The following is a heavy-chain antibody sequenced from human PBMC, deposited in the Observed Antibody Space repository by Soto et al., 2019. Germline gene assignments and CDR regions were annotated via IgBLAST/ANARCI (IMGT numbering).Heavy chain of an antibody. CDR2: ISGSGGST. CDR1: GFTFSSYA. Sequence: LSLTCAASGFTFSSYAMSWVRQAPGKGLEWVSAISGSGGSTYYADSVKGRFTISRDNSKNTLYLQMNSLRAEDTAVYYCAKGREDIVVVPAARTSNYGYYYYYYMDVWGKGTTVTVSS. CDR3: AKGREDIVVVPAARTSNYGYYYYYYMDV. D-gene: IGHD2-2*01. V-gene: IGHV3-23*01. J-gene: IGHJ6*03.